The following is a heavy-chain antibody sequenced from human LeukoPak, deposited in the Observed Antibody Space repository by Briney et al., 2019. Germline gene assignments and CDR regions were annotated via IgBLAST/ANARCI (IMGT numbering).Heavy chain of an antibody. CDR2: INPSGGST. CDR3: AREQSSSDAFDI. Sequence: ASVKVSCTASGYTFTSYYMHWVRQAPGQGLEWMGIINPSGGSTSYSQKFQGRVTMTRDTSTSTVYMELSSLRSEDTAVYYCAREQSSSDAFDIWGQGTMVTVSS. CDR1: GYTFTSYY. D-gene: IGHD2-2*01. V-gene: IGHV1-46*01. J-gene: IGHJ3*02.